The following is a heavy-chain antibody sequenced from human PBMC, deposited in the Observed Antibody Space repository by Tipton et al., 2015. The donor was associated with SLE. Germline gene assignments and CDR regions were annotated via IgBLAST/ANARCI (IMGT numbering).Heavy chain of an antibody. J-gene: IGHJ4*02. Sequence: SLRLSCAASGFTVSSNYMSWVRQAPGKGLEWVSVIYSGGSTYYADSVKGRFTISRDNSKNTLYLQMNSLRAEDTAVYYCARAPEVPAATDWGQGTLVTVSS. CDR1: GFTVSSNY. D-gene: IGHD2-2*01. CDR2: IYSGGST. CDR3: ARAPEVPAATD. V-gene: IGHV3-66*02.